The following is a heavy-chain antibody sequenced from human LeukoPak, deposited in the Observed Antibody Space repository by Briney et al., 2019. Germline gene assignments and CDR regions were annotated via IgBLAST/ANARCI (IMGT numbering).Heavy chain of an antibody. J-gene: IGHJ4*02. V-gene: IGHV4-39*01. D-gene: IGHD3-16*02. Sequence: SETLSLTCTVSGGSISSSSYYWGWIRQPPGKGLEWIGSIYYSGSTYYNPPLKSRVTISVDTSKNQFSLKLSSVTAADTAVYYCYIYDYVWGSYRRHFDYWGQGTLVTVSS. CDR3: YIYDYVWGSYRRHFDY. CDR2: IYYSGST. CDR1: GGSISSSSYY.